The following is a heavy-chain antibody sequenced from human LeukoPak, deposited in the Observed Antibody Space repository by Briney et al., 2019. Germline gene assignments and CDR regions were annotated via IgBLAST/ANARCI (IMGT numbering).Heavy chain of an antibody. CDR1: GYTFTSYG. D-gene: IGHD1-26*01. CDR3: ARARASGSSPLH. J-gene: IGHJ4*02. V-gene: IGHV1-18*01. Sequence: ASVKVSCKASGYTFTSYGISWERQAPGQGLEWMGWISAYNGNTNYAQKLQGGVTMTTDTSTSTAYMELRSLRSDDTAVYYCARARASGSSPLHWGQGTLVTVSS. CDR2: ISAYNGNT.